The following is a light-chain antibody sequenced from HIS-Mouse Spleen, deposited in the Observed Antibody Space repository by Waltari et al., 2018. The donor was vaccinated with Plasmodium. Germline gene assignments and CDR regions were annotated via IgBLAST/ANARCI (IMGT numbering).Light chain of an antibody. Sequence: SYELTQPPSVSVSPGQTARITCSGDALPKKYAYWYQQKSGQAPVLGIYEDSKRPSGIPERIAGSRSGTRATLTISGAQVEDEADYYCYSTDSSGNHRVFGGGTKLTVL. CDR3: YSTDSSGNHRV. CDR2: EDS. J-gene: IGLJ3*02. CDR1: ALPKKY. V-gene: IGLV3-10*01.